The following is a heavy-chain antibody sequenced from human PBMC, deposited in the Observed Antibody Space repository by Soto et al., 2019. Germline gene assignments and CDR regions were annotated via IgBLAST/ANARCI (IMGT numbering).Heavy chain of an antibody. V-gene: IGHV3-74*01. CDR3: ATANWYSLAV. D-gene: IGHD1-26*01. Sequence: PGGSLRLSCAASGFTFGSYFMAWVRQGQGTGLMMVSQITVDGTTTNYADSVRGRFTVSRDNARNTLFLQMNGLRDDDTAIYYCATANWYSLAVCGQGTTVTVSS. CDR1: GFTFGSYF. J-gene: IGHJ6*02. CDR2: ITVDGTTT.